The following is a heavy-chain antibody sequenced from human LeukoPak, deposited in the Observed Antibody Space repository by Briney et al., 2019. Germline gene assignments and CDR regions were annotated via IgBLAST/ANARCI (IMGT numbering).Heavy chain of an antibody. V-gene: IGHV4-39*07. J-gene: IGHJ6*02. CDR2: FYYTGRT. CDR3: ARDYEFFSGYYYGMDV. CDR1: GGSISSGSYY. D-gene: IGHD3/OR15-3a*01. Sequence: SETLSLTCTVSGGSISSGSYYWGWIRQPPGKGLEWIGSFYYTGRTYYNPSLKSRVTISVDTSKNQFSLRLSSVTAADTAVYYCARDYEFFSGYYYGMDVWGQGTTVTVSS.